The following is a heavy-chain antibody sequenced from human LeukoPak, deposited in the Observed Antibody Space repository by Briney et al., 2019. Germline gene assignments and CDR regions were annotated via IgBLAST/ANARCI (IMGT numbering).Heavy chain of an antibody. V-gene: IGHV4-39*01. CDR1: GCSISNNNYY. CDR2: IYYSGSP. D-gene: IGHD1-1*01. J-gene: IGHJ4*02. Sequence: SETLSLTCTVSGCSISNNNYYWAWNRQPPGKGLVCIGSIYYSGSPYYNPSLKSRVTISVDTSKNQFPLRLSSVTAADTAVYYCATWRTAKTGFDYWGQGTLVTVSS. CDR3: ATWRTAKTGFDY.